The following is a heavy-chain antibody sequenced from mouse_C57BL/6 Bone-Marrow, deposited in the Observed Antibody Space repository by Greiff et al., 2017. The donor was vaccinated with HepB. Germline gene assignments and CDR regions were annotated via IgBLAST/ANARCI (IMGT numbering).Heavy chain of an antibody. D-gene: IGHD2-3*01. CDR3: AMGWLLRAMDY. V-gene: IGHV5-17*01. J-gene: IGHJ4*01. Sequence: EVKVVESGGGLVKPGGSLKLSCAASGFTFSDYGMHWVRQAPEKGLEWVAYISSGSSTIYYADTVKGRFTISRDNAKNTLFLQMTSLRSEDTAMYYCAMGWLLRAMDYWGQGTSVTVSS. CDR2: ISSGSSTI. CDR1: GFTFSDYG.